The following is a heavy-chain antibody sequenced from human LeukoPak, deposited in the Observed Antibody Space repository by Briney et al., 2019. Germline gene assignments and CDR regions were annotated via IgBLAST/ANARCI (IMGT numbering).Heavy chain of an antibody. CDR2: IYSGGST. CDR3: ARDTYGDYGFGY. J-gene: IGHJ4*02. V-gene: IGHV3-53*01. Sequence: QPGGSLRLSCAASGFTVSSNYMNWVRQAPGKGLERVSVIYSGGSTYYADSVKGRFTISRDNSKNTLYLQMNSLRAEDTAVYYCARDTYGDYGFGYWGQGTLVTVSS. D-gene: IGHD4-17*01. CDR1: GFTVSSNY.